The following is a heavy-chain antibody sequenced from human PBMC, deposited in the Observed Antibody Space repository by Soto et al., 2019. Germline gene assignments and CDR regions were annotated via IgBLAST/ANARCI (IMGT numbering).Heavy chain of an antibody. Sequence: KVSCKAFGGTFPSYAISLVLQAPVQALEWMGCIILIVGTATYAQKFQGRGTITAYESTSTAYMELSTPRSEDTAVYYCASGDYYCSGSYYSPGSMDVWGQGTTVTVSS. V-gene: IGHV1-69*01. CDR1: GGTFPSYA. J-gene: IGHJ6*02. D-gene: IGHD3-10*01. CDR3: ASGDYYCSGSYYSPGSMDV. CDR2: IILIVGTA.